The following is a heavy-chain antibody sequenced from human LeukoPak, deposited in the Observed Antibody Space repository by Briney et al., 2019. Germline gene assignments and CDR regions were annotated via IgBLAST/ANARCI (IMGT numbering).Heavy chain of an antibody. Sequence: PGRSLRLSCAASGFTFSNAWMSWVRQAPGKGLEWVGRIKSKTEGGTTDYAAPVKGRFTISRDDSKNTLYLQMNSLKTEDTAVYYCTTAPARIDYWGQGTLVIVSS. CDR2: IKSKTEGGTT. CDR1: GFTFSNAW. J-gene: IGHJ4*02. V-gene: IGHV3-15*01. D-gene: IGHD6-25*01. CDR3: TTAPARIDY.